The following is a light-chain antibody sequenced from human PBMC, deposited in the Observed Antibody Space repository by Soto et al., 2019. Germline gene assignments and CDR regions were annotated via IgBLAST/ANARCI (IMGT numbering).Light chain of an antibody. CDR2: ENN. J-gene: IGLJ3*02. CDR3: CSYAGSDNWV. V-gene: IGLV2-23*01. Sequence: QSALTQPASVSGSPGQSITISCTGTSSDVGSYNLVSWYQHHPGKAPKLMIYENNNRPSGVSDRFSGSKSGNTASLTISGLQAEDEADYYCCSYAGSDNWVFGGGTKLTVL. CDR1: SSDVGSYNL.